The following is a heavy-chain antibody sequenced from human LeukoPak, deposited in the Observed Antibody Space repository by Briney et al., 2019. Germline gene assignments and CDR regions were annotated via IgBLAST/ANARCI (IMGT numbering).Heavy chain of an antibody. V-gene: IGHV3-53*04. Sequence: GGSLRLSCAASGFTVSSNYMSWVRQAPGKGLEWVSVIYSGGSTYYADSVKGRFTISRHNSKNTLYLQMNSLRAEDTAVYCCARGPMTTHYYYYGMDVWGQGTTVTVSS. CDR2: IYSGGST. D-gene: IGHD4-11*01. CDR1: GFTVSSNY. CDR3: ARGPMTTHYYYYGMDV. J-gene: IGHJ6*02.